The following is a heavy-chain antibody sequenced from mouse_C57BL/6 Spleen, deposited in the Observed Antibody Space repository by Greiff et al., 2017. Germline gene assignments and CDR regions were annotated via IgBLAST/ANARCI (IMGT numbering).Heavy chain of an antibody. CDR2: INPSSGYT. CDR1: GYTFTSYT. J-gene: IGHJ2*01. V-gene: IGHV1-4*01. Sequence: VQLQQSGAELARPGASVKMSCKASGYTFTSYTMHWVKQRPGQGLEWIGYINPSSGYTKYNQKFKDKATLTAYKSSSTAYMQLSSLTSEASAVYYCANSNYDYFDYWGQGTTLTVSS. D-gene: IGHD2-5*01. CDR3: ANSNYDYFDY.